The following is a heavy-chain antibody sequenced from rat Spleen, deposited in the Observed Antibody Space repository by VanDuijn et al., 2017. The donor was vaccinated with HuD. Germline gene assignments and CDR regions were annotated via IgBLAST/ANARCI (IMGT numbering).Heavy chain of an antibody. D-gene: IGHD1-5*01. Sequence: VQPGRYLKLSCAASGFTFSDYYMAWVRQAPTKGLEWVATISSDVSSTYYRDTGKGRFTSSRDNAKSTLYLQMDSLRSEDTATYYCARQGRYNLFDDGGQGVMVAVSS. J-gene: IGHJ2*01. CDR3: ARQGRYNLFDD. V-gene: IGHV5-29*01. CDR1: GFTFSDYY. CDR2: ISSDVSST.